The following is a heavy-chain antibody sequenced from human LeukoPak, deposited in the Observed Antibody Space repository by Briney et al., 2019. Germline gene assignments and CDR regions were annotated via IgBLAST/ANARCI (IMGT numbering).Heavy chain of an antibody. D-gene: IGHD3-10*01. J-gene: IGHJ6*03. CDR3: ARQYYYGSGSYYTPYYYYYYMDV. CDR2: IYYSGST. CDR1: GGSISSYY. Sequence: PSETLSLTCTVSGGSISSYYWSWIRQPPGKGLEWIGYIYYSGSTNYNPSLKSRVTISVDTSKNQFSLKLSSVTAAGTAVYYCARQYYYGSGSYYTPYYYYYYMDVWGKGTTVTVSS. V-gene: IGHV4-59*01.